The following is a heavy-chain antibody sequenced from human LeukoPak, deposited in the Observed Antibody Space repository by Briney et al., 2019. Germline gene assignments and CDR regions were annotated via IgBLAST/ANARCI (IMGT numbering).Heavy chain of an antibody. CDR2: IIPIFGTA. CDR1: GGTFSSYA. CDR3: ARAIYCSSTSCSSGAFDI. D-gene: IGHD2-2*01. V-gene: IGHV1-69*13. J-gene: IGHJ3*02. Sequence: ASVKVSCKASGGTFSSYAISWVRQAPGQGLEWMGGIIPIFGTANYAQKFQGRVAITADESTSTAYMELSGLRSEDTAVYYCARAIYCSSTSCSSGAFDIWGQGTMVTVSS.